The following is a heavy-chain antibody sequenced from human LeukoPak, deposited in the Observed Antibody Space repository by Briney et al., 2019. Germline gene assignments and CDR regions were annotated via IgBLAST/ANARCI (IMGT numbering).Heavy chain of an antibody. V-gene: IGHV4-34*01. D-gene: IGHD6-19*01. CDR3: ARVLTTGIAVAG. Sequence: PSETLSLTCAVYAGSFSGYYWSWIRQPPGKGLEWIGEINHSGSTNYNPSLKSRVTISVDTSKNQFSLKLSSVTAADTAVYYCARVLTTGIAVAGWGQGTLVTVSS. J-gene: IGHJ4*02. CDR2: INHSGST. CDR1: AGSFSGYY.